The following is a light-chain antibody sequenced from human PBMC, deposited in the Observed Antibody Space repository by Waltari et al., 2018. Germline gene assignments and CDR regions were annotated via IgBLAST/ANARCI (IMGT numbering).Light chain of an antibody. CDR2: EGN. J-gene: IGLJ3*02. V-gene: IGLV2-23*01. CDR1: RSDVGTYNF. Sequence: QSALTQPASVSGSPGQSITISCTGTRSDVGTYNFSSWYQQNPGKAPKPMIYEGNKRPSGVSNRFAGSKAGNTASLTISGLQAEDEADYYCYSYAGSGTWVFGGGTKLTVL. CDR3: YSYAGSGTWV.